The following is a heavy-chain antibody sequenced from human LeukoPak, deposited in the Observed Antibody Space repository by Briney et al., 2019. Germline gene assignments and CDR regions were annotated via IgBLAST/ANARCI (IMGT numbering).Heavy chain of an antibody. CDR3: ARRLSGRSSSFPPVSGTMDV. CDR1: GGTFSGYY. Sequence: SETLSLTCAVYGGTFSGYYWSWIRQPPGKGLEWIGEINHSGSTNYNPSLKSRVTISVDTSKNQFSLKLSSVTAADTAVYYCARRLSGRSSSFPPVSGTMDVWGKGTTVTVSS. D-gene: IGHD6-6*01. CDR2: INHSGST. J-gene: IGHJ6*04. V-gene: IGHV4-34*01.